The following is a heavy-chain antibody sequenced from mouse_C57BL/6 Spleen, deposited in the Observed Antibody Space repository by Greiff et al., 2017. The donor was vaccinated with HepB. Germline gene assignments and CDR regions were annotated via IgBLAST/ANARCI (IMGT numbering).Heavy chain of an antibody. D-gene: IGHD1-1*01. CDR2: ISSGGSYT. J-gene: IGHJ1*03. CDR3: AREGNGSSLFYWYFDV. Sequence: EVKLMESGGDLVKPGGSLKLSCAASGFTFSSYGMSWVRQTPDKRLEWVATISSGGSYTYYPDSVKGRFTISRDNAKNTLYLQMSSLKSEDTAMYYCAREGNGSSLFYWYFDVWGTGTTVTVSS. V-gene: IGHV5-6*01. CDR1: GFTFSSYG.